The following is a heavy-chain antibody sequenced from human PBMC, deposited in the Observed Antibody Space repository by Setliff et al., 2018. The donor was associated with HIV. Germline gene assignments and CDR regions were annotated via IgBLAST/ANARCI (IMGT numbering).Heavy chain of an antibody. CDR1: GYTFINYH. V-gene: IGHV1-18*01. J-gene: IGHJ6*03. CDR3: ARVPVSNYYYYMDV. CDR2: ISASSVSA. Sequence: ASVKVSCKASGYTFINYHITWVRQAPGQGLEWVGSISASSVSANYTQGRVTMTTDISTSTAYMELRSLRSADSAVYYCARVPVSNYYYYMDVWGKGTTVTISS.